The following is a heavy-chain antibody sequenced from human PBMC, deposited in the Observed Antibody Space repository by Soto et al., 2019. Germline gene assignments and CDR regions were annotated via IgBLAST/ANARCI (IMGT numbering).Heavy chain of an antibody. Sequence: SLRLSCAASGFTFDDYTMHWVRQAPGKGLEWVSLISWDGGSTYYADSVKGRFTISRDNSKNSLYLQMNSLRTEDTALYYCAKDSGYVFGYYGMDVWGQGTTVTVSS. V-gene: IGHV3-43*01. J-gene: IGHJ6*02. CDR2: ISWDGGST. CDR1: GFTFDDYT. D-gene: IGHD5-12*01. CDR3: AKDSGYVFGYYGMDV.